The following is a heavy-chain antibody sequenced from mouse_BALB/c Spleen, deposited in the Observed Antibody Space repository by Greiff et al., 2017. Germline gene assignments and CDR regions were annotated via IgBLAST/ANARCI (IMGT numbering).Heavy chain of an antibody. V-gene: IGHV1-77*01. D-gene: IGHD1-1*01. CDR1: GYTFTDYY. Sequence: QVQLQQSGAELARPGASVKLSCKASGYTFTDYYINWVKQRTGQGLEWIGEIYPGSGNTYYNEKFKGKATLTADKSSSTAYMQLSSLTSEDSAVYFCARIDYGSSPGFAYWGQGTLVTVSA. CDR2: IYPGSGNT. J-gene: IGHJ3*01. CDR3: ARIDYGSSPGFAY.